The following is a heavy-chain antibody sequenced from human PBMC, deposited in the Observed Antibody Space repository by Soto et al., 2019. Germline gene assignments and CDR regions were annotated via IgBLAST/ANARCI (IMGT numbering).Heavy chain of an antibody. CDR1: GGSFSGYY. Sequence: SETLSLTCAAYGGSFSGYYWSWIRQPPGKGLEWIGEINHSGSTNYNPSLKSRVTISVDTSKNQFSLKLSSVTAADTAVYYCARGRAIYCSGGSCFSYYYYYYYMDVWGKGTTVTVSS. CDR3: ARGRAIYCSGGSCFSYYYYYYYMDV. V-gene: IGHV4-34*01. D-gene: IGHD2-15*01. J-gene: IGHJ6*03. CDR2: INHSGST.